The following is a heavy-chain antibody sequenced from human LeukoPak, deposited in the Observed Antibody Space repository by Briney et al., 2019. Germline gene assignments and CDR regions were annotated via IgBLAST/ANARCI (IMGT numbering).Heavy chain of an antibody. D-gene: IGHD1-26*01. J-gene: IGHJ5*02. Sequence: PSETLSLICAVYGGSFSGYYWSWIRQPPGKGLEWIGEINHSGSTNYNPSLKSRVTISVDTSKNQFSLKLSSVTAADTAVYYCARGGGSYSNWFDPWGQGTLVTVSS. V-gene: IGHV4-34*01. CDR2: INHSGST. CDR3: ARGGGSYSNWFDP. CDR1: GGSFSGYY.